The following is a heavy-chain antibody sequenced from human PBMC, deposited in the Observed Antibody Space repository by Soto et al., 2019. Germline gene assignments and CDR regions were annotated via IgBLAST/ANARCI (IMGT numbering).Heavy chain of an antibody. V-gene: IGHV3-21*01. CDR1: GFTFSSYS. Sequence: GGSLRLSCAASGFTFSSYSMNWVRQAPGKGLEWVSSISSSSSYIYYADSVKGRFTISRDNAKNSLYLQMNSLRAEDTAVYYCAREQTAAGDYYYYYGMDVWGQGTTVTVSS. D-gene: IGHD6-13*01. CDR2: ISSSSSYI. J-gene: IGHJ6*02. CDR3: AREQTAAGDYYYYYGMDV.